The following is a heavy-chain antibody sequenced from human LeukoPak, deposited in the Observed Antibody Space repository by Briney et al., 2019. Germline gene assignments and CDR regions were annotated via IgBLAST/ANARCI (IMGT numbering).Heavy chain of an antibody. CDR2: IYYSGST. CDR3: ARGLRYFDWSLAYSIGDAFDI. J-gene: IGHJ3*02. D-gene: IGHD3-9*01. CDR1: GGSISSSSYY. Sequence: SETLSLTCTVSGGSISSSSYYWGWIRQPPGKGLEWIGSIYYSGSTYYNPSLKSRVTISVDTSKNQFSLKLSSVTAADTAVYYCARGLRYFDWSLAYSIGDAFDIWGQGTMVTVSS. V-gene: IGHV4-39*07.